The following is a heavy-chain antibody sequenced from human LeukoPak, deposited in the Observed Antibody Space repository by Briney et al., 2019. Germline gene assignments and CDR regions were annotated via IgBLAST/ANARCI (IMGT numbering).Heavy chain of an antibody. D-gene: IGHD6-19*01. CDR2: IYYSGTT. CDR3: ASSGGYYFDY. CDR1: GGSMSSYS. V-gene: IGHV4-59*12. J-gene: IGHJ4*02. Sequence: SETLSFTCTVSGGSMSSYSWSWIRQPPGKGLEWIGYIYYSGTTNHHPSLRSRVTISVDTSKNQFSLELNSVTAADTAVYYCASSGGYYFDYWGQGTLVTVSS.